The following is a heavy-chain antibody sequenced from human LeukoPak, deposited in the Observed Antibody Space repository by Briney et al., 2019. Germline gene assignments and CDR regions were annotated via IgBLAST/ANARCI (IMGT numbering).Heavy chain of an antibody. CDR1: GITVSSNY. CDR2: ISRSGSTI. CDR3: ARVAAMATISGYFDY. V-gene: IGHV3-11*04. D-gene: IGHD5-12*01. Sequence: GGSLRLSCAASGITVSSNYMSWVRQAPGKGLEWLSYISRSGSTIYHVDSVKGRFTISRDNAKNSLYLQMNSLRVEDTAVYYCARVAAMATISGYFDYWGQGTLVTVSS. J-gene: IGHJ4*02.